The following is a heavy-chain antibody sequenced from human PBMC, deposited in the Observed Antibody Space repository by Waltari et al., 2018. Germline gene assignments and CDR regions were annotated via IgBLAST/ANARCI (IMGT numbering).Heavy chain of an antibody. CDR1: GVSISSGDYY. CDR3: ARAGGIAAADSFDY. J-gene: IGHJ4*02. Sequence: QVQLQESGPGLVKPSQTPSLTCTVSGVSISSGDYYWIWIRQPPGKGLEWIGYIYYSGSTDYNPARKSRVTIAVDTSKNQFSLKLSSVTAADTAVYYCARAGGIAAADSFDYWGQGTLVTVSS. CDR2: IYYSGST. D-gene: IGHD6-13*01. V-gene: IGHV4-30-4*08.